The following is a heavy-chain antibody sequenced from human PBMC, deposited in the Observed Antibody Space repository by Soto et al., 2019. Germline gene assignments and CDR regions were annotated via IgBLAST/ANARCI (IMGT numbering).Heavy chain of an antibody. CDR3: ARDPSAYDLPAY. Sequence: QVQLVQSGAEVKKPGSSVKVSCKASGGTFSSYTISWVRQAPGQGLEWMGRIIPILGIANYAQKFQGRVTMTGDKSTSRAYMELSSLRSEDTAVYDCARDPSAYDLPAYWGQGTLVTVSS. CDR2: IIPILGIA. CDR1: GGTFSSYT. J-gene: IGHJ4*02. D-gene: IGHD5-12*01. V-gene: IGHV1-69*08.